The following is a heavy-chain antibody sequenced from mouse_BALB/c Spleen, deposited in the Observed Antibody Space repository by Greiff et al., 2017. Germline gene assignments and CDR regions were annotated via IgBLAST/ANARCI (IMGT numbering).Heavy chain of an antibody. CDR2: IWAGGST. D-gene: IGHD2-14*01. Sequence: QVQLKQSGPGLVAPSQSLSITCTVSGFSLTSYGVHWVRQPPGKGLEWLGVIWAGGSTNYNSALMSRLSISKDNSKSQVFLKMNSLQTDDTAMYYCARDYYRYDTEGYYFDYWGQGTTLTVSS. CDR1: GFSLTSYG. CDR3: ARDYYRYDTEGYYFDY. V-gene: IGHV2-9*02. J-gene: IGHJ2*01.